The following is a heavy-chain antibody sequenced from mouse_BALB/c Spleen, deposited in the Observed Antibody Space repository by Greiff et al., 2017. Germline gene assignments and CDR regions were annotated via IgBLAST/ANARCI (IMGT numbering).Heavy chain of an antibody. CDR2: IDPENGDT. Sequence: VQLKESGAELVRSGASVKLSCTASGFNIKDYYMHWVKQRPEQGLEWIGWIDPENGDTEYAPKFQGKATMTADTSSNTAYLQLSSLTSEDTAVYYCNALYYGSSNYYAMDYWGQGTSVTVSS. V-gene: IGHV14-4*02. CDR3: NALYYGSSNYYAMDY. CDR1: GFNIKDYY. D-gene: IGHD1-1*01. J-gene: IGHJ4*01.